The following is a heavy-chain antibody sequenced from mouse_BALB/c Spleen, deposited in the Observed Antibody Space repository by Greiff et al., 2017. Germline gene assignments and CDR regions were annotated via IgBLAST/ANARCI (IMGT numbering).Heavy chain of an antibody. J-gene: IGHJ2*01. CDR2: INSNGGST. CDR3: ARGLDY. CDR1: GFTFSSYG. V-gene: IGHV5-6-3*01. Sequence: DVQLVESGGGLVQPGGSLKLSCAASGFTFSSYGMSWVRQTPDKRLELVATINSNGGSTYYPDSVKGRFTISRDNAKNTLYLQMSSLKSEDTAMYYCARGLDYWGQGTTLTVSS. D-gene: IGHD3-3*01.